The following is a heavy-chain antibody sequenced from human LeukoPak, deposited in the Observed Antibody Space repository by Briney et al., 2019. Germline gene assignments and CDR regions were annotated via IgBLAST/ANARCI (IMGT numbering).Heavy chain of an antibody. Sequence: SETLSLTCAVYGGSFSGYYWRWIRQPPGKGLEWIGEINHSGSTNYNPSLKSRVTISVATSKNQFSLKLSSVTAADTAVYYCAIVDTAMVSDYWGHGTLVTVSS. CDR2: INHSGST. J-gene: IGHJ4*01. D-gene: IGHD5-18*01. CDR3: AIVDTAMVSDY. CDR1: GGSFSGYY. V-gene: IGHV4-34*01.